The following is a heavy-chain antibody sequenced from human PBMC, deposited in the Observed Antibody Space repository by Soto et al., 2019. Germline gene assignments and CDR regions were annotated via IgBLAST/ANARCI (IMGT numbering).Heavy chain of an antibody. CDR3: ATRKAGYCSGGTCYSFAD. V-gene: IGHV3-23*01. CDR2: ISARADNA. J-gene: IGHJ4*02. CDR1: GFTFTTYV. Sequence: EVQLLESGGGLVQPGGSLRLSCAASGFTFTTYVMTWVRQAPGKGLEWVAAISARADNAYYADPVKGRFTISRDNAKNTLYLQMNSLRADDTAVYYCATRKAGYCSGGTCYSFADWGQGTLVTVSS. D-gene: IGHD2-15*01.